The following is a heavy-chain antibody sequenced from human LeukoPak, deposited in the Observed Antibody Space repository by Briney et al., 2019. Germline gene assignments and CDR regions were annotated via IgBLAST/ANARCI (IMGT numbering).Heavy chain of an antibody. CDR1: GGSMRSYY. CDR2: IYTSGTT. CDR3: ARVAVKFYLDY. J-gene: IGHJ4*02. Sequence: PSETLSLTCTVSGGSMRSYYWTWIRQPAGKGLEWIGRIYTSGTTRYNPSLKSRVTMSVDTSKNQISVMLTSVTAADTAVYHCARVAVKFYLDYWGQGTLVTVSS. V-gene: IGHV4-4*07. D-gene: IGHD3-22*01.